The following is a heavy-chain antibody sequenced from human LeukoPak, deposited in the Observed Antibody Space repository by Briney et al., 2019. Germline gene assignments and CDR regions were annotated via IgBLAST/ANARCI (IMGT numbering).Heavy chain of an antibody. V-gene: IGHV4-34*01. J-gene: IGHJ1*01. CDR3: ARGEDGDYYFQH. Sequence: PSETLSLTCSVSGGSISRYYWSWIRQPPGKGLEWIGEVNHSGSSNYNPSLKSRVTISVDTSKNQFSLKLSSVTAADTAVYYCARGEDGDYYFQHWGQGTLVTVSS. CDR1: GGSISRYY. CDR2: VNHSGSS. D-gene: IGHD4-17*01.